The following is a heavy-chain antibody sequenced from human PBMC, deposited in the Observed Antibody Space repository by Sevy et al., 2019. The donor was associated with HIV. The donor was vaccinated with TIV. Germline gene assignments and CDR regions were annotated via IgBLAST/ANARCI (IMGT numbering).Heavy chain of an antibody. CDR2: ISSDCSIT. CDR3: ARAESVSTRNAMDV. J-gene: IGHJ6*02. D-gene: IGHD4-17*01. CDR1: GFNFSSYW. Sequence: GGSLRLSCAASGFNFSSYWMHWVRQAPGKGLVWVSRISSDCSITNYADSVKGRFTFSRDNAKNTVYLQMNSLRVEDTALYYCARAESVSTRNAMDVWGQGTTVTVSS. V-gene: IGHV3-74*01.